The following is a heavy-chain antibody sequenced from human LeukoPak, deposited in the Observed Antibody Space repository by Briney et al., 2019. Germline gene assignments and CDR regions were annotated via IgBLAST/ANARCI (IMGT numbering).Heavy chain of an antibody. V-gene: IGHV3-11*01. D-gene: IGHD3/OR15-3a*01. CDR3: VGRG. Sequence: LSLTCAVYGGSFSDYYMSWIRQAPGKGLEWVSYISSSGSTIYYADSVKGRFSISRDNARNSLYLQMNSLRAEDTAVYYCVGRGWGQGTLVTVSS. J-gene: IGHJ4*02. CDR2: ISSSGSTI. CDR1: GGSFSDYY.